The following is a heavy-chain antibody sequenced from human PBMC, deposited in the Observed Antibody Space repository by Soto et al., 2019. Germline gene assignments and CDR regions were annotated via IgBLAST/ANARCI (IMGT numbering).Heavy chain of an antibody. CDR3: ARMPGHYCISTSCYYYYYGMDV. J-gene: IGHJ6*02. Sequence: GASVKVSCKASGYTFTSYAMHWVRQAPGQRLEWMGWINAGNGNTKYSQKFQGRVTITRDTSASTAYMELSSLRSEDTAVYYCARMPGHYCISTSCYYYYYGMDVWGQGTTVTVSS. D-gene: IGHD2-2*01. V-gene: IGHV1-3*01. CDR2: INAGNGNT. CDR1: GYTFTSYA.